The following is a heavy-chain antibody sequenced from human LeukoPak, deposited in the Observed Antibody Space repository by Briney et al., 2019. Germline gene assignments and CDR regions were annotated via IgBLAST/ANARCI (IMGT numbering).Heavy chain of an antibody. D-gene: IGHD4-23*01. CDR1: GFTFSSYG. V-gene: IGHV3-30*18. CDR2: ISYDGSNK. Sequence: GGSLRLSCAASGFTFSSYGMHWVRRAPGKGLEWVAVISYDGSNKYYADSVKGRFTISRDNSKNTLYLQMNSLRAEDTAVYYCAKTLLVRGGAFDIWGQGTMVTVSS. J-gene: IGHJ3*02. CDR3: AKTLLVRGGAFDI.